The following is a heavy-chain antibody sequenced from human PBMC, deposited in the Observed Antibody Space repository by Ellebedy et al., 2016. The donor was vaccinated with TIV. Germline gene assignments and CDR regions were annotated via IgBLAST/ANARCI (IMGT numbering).Heavy chain of an antibody. CDR3: ARGQVAIGTFHYYYYYGMDV. CDR2: IYYSGST. Sequence: SETLSLTXTVSGGSVSSGSSYWSWIRQPPGKGLECIGYIYYSGSTNYNPSLKSRVTISVDTSKNQFSLKLSSVTAADTAVYYCARGQVAIGTFHYYYYYGMDVWGQGTTVTVSS. J-gene: IGHJ6*02. CDR1: GGSVSSGSSY. D-gene: IGHD2-15*01. V-gene: IGHV4-61*01.